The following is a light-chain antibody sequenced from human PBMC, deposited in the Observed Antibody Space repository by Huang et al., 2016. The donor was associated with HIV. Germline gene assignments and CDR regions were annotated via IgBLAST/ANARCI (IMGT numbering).Light chain of an antibody. CDR3: QRYDTAPRA. CDR1: QDIGNF. Sequence: DIQMTQSPPSLSASQGVRVTLTCRASQDIGNFLSWFQQKPGGTPKLLIDSASTLQVGVPSRFSGRGSGTEFTLTITNLQPEDVATYYCQRYDTAPRAFGPGTKVDIK. V-gene: IGKV1-27*01. J-gene: IGKJ1*01. CDR2: SAS.